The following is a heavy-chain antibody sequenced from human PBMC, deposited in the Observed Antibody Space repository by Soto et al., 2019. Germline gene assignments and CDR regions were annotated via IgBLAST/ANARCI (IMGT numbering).Heavy chain of an antibody. Sequence: GGSVRLSCAASGFTFSSYAMSWVRQAPGKGLDWVSSVSTSGVTYYADSVKGRFTSSRDNSKNTLYLQLNSLRAEDTAVYYCAKNYQFDSWGQGTRVTVSS. D-gene: IGHD2-2*01. CDR1: GFTFSSYA. CDR3: AKNYQFDS. CDR2: VSTSGVT. J-gene: IGHJ4*02. V-gene: IGHV3-23*01.